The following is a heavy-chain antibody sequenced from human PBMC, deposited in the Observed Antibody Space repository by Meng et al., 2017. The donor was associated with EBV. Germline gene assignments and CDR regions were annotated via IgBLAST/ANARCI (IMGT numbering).Heavy chain of an antibody. V-gene: IGHV1-69*17. CDR2: IIPVFGIA. CDR3: VRDLWLRIGECV. Sequence: GQVFESEADVKMPGSSVKGSYNVSGDKFNNFGISAVRQAPGQGLEWMGDIIPVFGIANYAESFQGRVTISADTSTRTAYMDLNSLRSDDTAVYYCVRDLWLRIGECVWGQGTLVTVSS. CDR1: GDKFNNFG. J-gene: IGHJ4*02. D-gene: IGHD5-12*01.